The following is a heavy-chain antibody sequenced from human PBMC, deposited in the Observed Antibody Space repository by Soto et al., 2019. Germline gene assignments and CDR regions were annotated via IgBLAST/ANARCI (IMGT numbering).Heavy chain of an antibody. Sequence: SETLFLTCAVYGGSFSGYFWNWVRQPPGKGLEWIGEINHSGSTKYNPSLKSRVTLSVDTSKNQFSLRVFSVTAADTAVYYCARDLSGYYYGMDVWGQGTTVTVSS. CDR2: INHSGST. V-gene: IGHV4-34*01. J-gene: IGHJ6*02. CDR1: GGSFSGYF. CDR3: ARDLSGYYYGMDV.